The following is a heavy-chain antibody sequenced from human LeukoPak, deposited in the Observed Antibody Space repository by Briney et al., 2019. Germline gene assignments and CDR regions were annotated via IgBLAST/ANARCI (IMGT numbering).Heavy chain of an antibody. V-gene: IGHV4-34*01. Sequence: SETLSLTCAVYGGSFSGYYWSWIRQPPGKGLEWIGEINHSGSTNYNPPLKSRVTISVDTSKNQFSLKLSSVTAADTAVYYCAGPAGRYCSSTSCRYYYYYYYMDVWGKGTTVTVSS. CDR1: GGSFSGYY. CDR3: AGPAGRYCSSTSCRYYYYYYYMDV. J-gene: IGHJ6*03. CDR2: INHSGST. D-gene: IGHD2-2*01.